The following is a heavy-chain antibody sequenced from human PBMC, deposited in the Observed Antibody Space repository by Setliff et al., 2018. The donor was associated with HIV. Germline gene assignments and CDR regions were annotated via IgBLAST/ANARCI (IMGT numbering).Heavy chain of an antibody. CDR3: ARDGGPGSGWGDHSYYYFMDV. D-gene: IGHD6-19*01. V-gene: IGHV1-18*01. J-gene: IGHJ6*03. CDR2: IGPYNGRT. Sequence: VASVKVSCKTSGYMFIAYGMSWVRRAPGQGLEWMGWIGPYNGRTEYAQEFQGRVTITRDTSASTVYMELGSLRSEDTALYYCARDGGPGSGWGDHSYYYFMDVWGKGTTVTVSS. CDR1: GYMFIAYG.